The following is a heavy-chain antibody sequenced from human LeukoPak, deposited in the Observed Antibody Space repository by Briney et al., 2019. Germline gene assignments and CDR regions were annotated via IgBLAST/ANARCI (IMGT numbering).Heavy chain of an antibody. D-gene: IGHD6-6*01. J-gene: IGHJ3*02. CDR1: GFTFSSYA. Sequence: GGSLRLSCAASGFTFSSYAMSWVRQAPGKGLEWVSAISGSGGSTYYADSVKGRFTISRDNSKNTLYLQMNSLRAEDTAVYYCAKEGLLTVIAARRDAFDIWGQGTMVTVSS. CDR2: ISGSGGST. CDR3: AKEGLLTVIAARRDAFDI. V-gene: IGHV3-23*01.